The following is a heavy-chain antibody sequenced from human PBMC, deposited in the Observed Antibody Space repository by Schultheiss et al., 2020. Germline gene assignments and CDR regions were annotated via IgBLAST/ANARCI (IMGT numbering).Heavy chain of an antibody. V-gene: IGHV4-4*02. J-gene: IGHJ4*02. CDR2: INHSGST. CDR1: GGSISSTNW. D-gene: IGHD2-15*01. Sequence: SETLSLTCTVSGGSISSTNWWSWVRQPPGKGLEWIGEINHSGSTYYNPSLKSRVTISVDTSKNQFSLKLSSVTAADTAVYYCARDRGEGVVDYWGQGTLVTVSA. CDR3: ARDRGEGVVDY.